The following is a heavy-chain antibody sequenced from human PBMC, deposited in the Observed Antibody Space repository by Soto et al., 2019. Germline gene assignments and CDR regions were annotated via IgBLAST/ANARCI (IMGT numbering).Heavy chain of an antibody. CDR3: ARGTSSWNGDYDF. CDR1: GGPFNRYS. CDR2: IIPKIDIG. V-gene: IGHV1-69*01. D-gene: IGHD2-21*01. Sequence: QVQLVQSGAEVKKPGSSVRVSCKASGGPFNRYSIIWVRQAPGQGLEWMGGIIPKIDIGKYAQKFQDRLTMTADEFTSTAYMELSSLRYDDAAVYDCARGTSSWNGDYDFRGKGTLLTVSS. J-gene: IGHJ4*02.